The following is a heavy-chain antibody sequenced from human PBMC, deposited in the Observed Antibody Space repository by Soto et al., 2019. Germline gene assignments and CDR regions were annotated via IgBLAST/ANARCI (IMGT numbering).Heavy chain of an antibody. CDR3: ARGGIAARTKNYYYYGMDV. Sequence: LSLTCAVYGGSFSGYYWSWIRQPPGKGLDWIGEINHSGSTNYNPSLKSRVTISVDTSKNQFSLKLSSVTAADTAVYYCARGGIAARTKNYYYYGMDVSGQGTTVTFSS. J-gene: IGHJ6*02. CDR1: GGSFSGYY. CDR2: INHSGST. V-gene: IGHV4-34*01. D-gene: IGHD6-6*01.